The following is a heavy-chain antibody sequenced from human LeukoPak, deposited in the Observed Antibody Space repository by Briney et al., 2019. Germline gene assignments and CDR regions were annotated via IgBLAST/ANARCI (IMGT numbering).Heavy chain of an antibody. J-gene: IGHJ4*02. CDR1: GYTLTELS. CDR3: ASLDLPYGDYGFDY. V-gene: IGHV7-4-1*02. D-gene: IGHD4-17*01. Sequence: GASVKVSCKVSGYTLTELSMHWVRQAPGQGLEWMGWINTNTGNPTYAQGFTGRFVFSLDTSVSTAYLQISSLKAEDTAVYYCASLDLPYGDYGFDYWGQGTLVTVSS. CDR2: INTNTGNP.